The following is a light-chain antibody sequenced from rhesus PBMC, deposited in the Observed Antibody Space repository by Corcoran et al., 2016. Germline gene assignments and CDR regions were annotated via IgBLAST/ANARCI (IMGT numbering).Light chain of an antibody. CDR1: QGISSY. CDR2: AAS. V-gene: IGKV1-28*02. CDR3: LHHNRYPLT. Sequence: DIQMTQSPSSLSASVGDTVTITCRASQGISSYLHWFQQKPGKAPKLLIYAASSLESGVPSRFSGSGSGTDFTLTISSLQPEDFTLYYCLHHNRYPLTFGGGTKVELK. J-gene: IGKJ4*01.